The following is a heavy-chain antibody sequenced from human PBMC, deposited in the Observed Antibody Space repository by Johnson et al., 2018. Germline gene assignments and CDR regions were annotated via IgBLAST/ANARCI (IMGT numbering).Heavy chain of an antibody. V-gene: IGHV3-30*03. CDR1: GFTFSSYG. Sequence: QVQLVESGGGVVQPGRSLRLSCAASGFTFSSYGMHWVRQAPGKGLELVAVMSYDGSNKYYADSVKGRFTISRDKSKNTVDLQMNSLRAEDTAVYYCARDAAYCSGANCYPFFYYFMDVWGKGTTVTVSS. D-gene: IGHD2-15*01. CDR2: MSYDGSNK. J-gene: IGHJ6*03. CDR3: ARDAAYCSGANCYPFFYYFMDV.